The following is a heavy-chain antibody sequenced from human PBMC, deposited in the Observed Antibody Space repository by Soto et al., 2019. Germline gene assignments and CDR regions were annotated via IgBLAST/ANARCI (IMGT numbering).Heavy chain of an antibody. CDR2: IKQDGSEK. CDR3: ARIGGWFGELYFDY. D-gene: IGHD3-10*01. V-gene: IGHV3-7*03. Sequence: PVGSLRLSCAASGFTFSSYWMSWVRQAPGKGLEWVANIKQDGSEKYYVDSVEGRFTISRDNAKNSLYLQMNSLRAEDTAVYYCARIGGWFGELYFDYWGQGTLVTVSS. CDR1: GFTFSSYW. J-gene: IGHJ4*02.